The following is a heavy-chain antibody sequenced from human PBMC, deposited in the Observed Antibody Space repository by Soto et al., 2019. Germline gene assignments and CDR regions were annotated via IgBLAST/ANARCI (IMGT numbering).Heavy chain of an antibody. CDR3: AKSSVYGMATTQLTS. J-gene: IGHJ4*02. D-gene: IGHD2-8*01. CDR1: GFNFDNYA. Sequence: GGSLRLSCVASGFNFDNYAMHWVRQAPGKGLEWVSGISWDSSRIGYADSVEGRFTISRDNTKNSLFLQMNSLRLEDTDLYYCAKSSVYGMATTQLTSWGRGTLVTVSS. CDR2: ISWDSSRI. V-gene: IGHV3-9*01.